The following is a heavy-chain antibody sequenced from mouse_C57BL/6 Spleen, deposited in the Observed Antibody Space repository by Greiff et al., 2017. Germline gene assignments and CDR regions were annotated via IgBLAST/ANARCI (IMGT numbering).Heavy chain of an antibody. CDR3: ASPYYYGSLYWYFDV. Sequence: QVQLKQPGAELVKPGASVKLSCKASGYTFTSYWMHWVKQRPGRGLEWIGRIDPNSGGTKYNEKFKSKATLTVDKPSSTAYMQLSSLTSEDSAVYYCASPYYYGSLYWYFDVWGTGTTVTVSS. V-gene: IGHV1-72*01. CDR1: GYTFTSYW. CDR2: IDPNSGGT. J-gene: IGHJ1*03. D-gene: IGHD1-1*01.